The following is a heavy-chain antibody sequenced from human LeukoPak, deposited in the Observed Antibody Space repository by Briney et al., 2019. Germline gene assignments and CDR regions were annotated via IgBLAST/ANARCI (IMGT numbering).Heavy chain of an antibody. CDR3: AKSRQQWLVELDY. CDR1: GFTFSSYG. D-gene: IGHD6-19*01. J-gene: IGHJ4*02. CDR2: IWYDGSNK. Sequence: PGGSLRLSCAASGFTFSSYGMHWVRQAPGKGLEWVAVIWYDGSNKYYGDSVKGRFTIPRDNSRNTLYLQMTSLRAEDTAVYYCAKSRQQWLVELDYWGQGALVTVSS. V-gene: IGHV3-33*06.